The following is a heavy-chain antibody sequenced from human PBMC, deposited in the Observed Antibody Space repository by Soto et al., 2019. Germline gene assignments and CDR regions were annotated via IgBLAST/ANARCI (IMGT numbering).Heavy chain of an antibody. D-gene: IGHD5-18*01. J-gene: IGHJ4*02. V-gene: IGHV3-23*01. CDR2: IRGSGSET. CDR1: GFTFSSYA. Sequence: PGGSLRLSCAASGFTFSSYAMSWVRQAPGKGLEWVSVIRGSGSETHYADTVRGRFIISRDNSKNTLYLQMNSLRAEDTALYYCAKSIQVWSLDPFDYWGQGTLVTVSS. CDR3: AKSIQVWSLDPFDY.